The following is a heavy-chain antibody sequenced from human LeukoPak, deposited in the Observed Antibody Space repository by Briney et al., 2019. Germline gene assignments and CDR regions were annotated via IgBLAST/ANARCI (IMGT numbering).Heavy chain of an antibody. V-gene: IGHV4-59*12. Sequence: KPSETLSLTCTVSGASLNDYYWSWLRQPPGKALEWIGFIHSSGSANSNPSLTSRVTISIDTSKNQFSLNLRSLTAADTAVYFCASGAADGYNFGFDYWGQGTLAAVSS. J-gene: IGHJ4*02. CDR2: IHSSGSA. CDR3: ASGAADGYNFGFDY. D-gene: IGHD5-24*01. CDR1: GASLNDYY.